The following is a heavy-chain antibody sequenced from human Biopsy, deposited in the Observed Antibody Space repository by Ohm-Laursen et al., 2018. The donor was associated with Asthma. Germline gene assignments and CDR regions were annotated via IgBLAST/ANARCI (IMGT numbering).Heavy chain of an antibody. CDR1: GFTFSSYA. Sequence: SLRLSCSASGFTFSSYAMSWVRQAPGKGLEWVSAISGSGGSTYYADSMKGRFTISRDNSKNTLYLQMNSLRAEDTAVYYCAKESGSNYAFDIWGQGTMVTVSS. J-gene: IGHJ3*02. CDR2: ISGSGGST. CDR3: AKESGSNYAFDI. V-gene: IGHV3-23*01. D-gene: IGHD1-1*01.